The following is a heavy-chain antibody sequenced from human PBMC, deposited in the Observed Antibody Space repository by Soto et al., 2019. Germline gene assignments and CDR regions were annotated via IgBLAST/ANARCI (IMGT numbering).Heavy chain of an antibody. V-gene: IGHV1-18*01. Sequence: QVQLVQSGDEVKKPGASVKVSCKASGYIFVNYGIAWVRQAPGQGLEWMGWNSPYTGNTHSASKVQGRLTMTTDTSKSTAYLDLGSLTSDHTNVYYCVMVDNYVTPTPQDVWGQGNTVTVSS. J-gene: IGHJ6*02. CDR2: NSPYTGNT. D-gene: IGHD3-16*01. CDR3: VMVDNYVTPTPQDV. CDR1: GYIFVNYG.